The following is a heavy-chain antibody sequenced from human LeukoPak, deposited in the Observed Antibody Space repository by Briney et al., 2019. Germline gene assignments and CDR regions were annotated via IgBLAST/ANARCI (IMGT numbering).Heavy chain of an antibody. J-gene: IGHJ3*02. CDR3: GADSMPRGVFSYAFDI. CDR2: SVVGSGDT. V-gene: IGHV1-58*01. D-gene: IGHD3-10*01. Sequence: SVKVSCKASGFTFTSSAVQWVGQARGQRLEWVGWSVVGSGDTNSAQKFQERVTITRDMSTRTAYMELSSLSSEDTAVYYCGADSMPRGVFSYAFDIWGQGTMVTVSS. CDR1: GFTFTSSA.